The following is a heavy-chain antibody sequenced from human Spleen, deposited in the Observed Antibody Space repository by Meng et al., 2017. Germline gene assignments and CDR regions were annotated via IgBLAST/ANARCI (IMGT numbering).Heavy chain of an antibody. Sequence: QVQLKESGPGLVEPSQTLSLTCTVSGGSMSSGNYYWSWIRQPPGKGLEWIGYIHHSESAYYNPSLKSRVSISVDTSKNQFSLNLNSMTAADTAVYYCASFDHIPRRNYFDYWGQGTLVTVSS. J-gene: IGHJ4*02. CDR3: ASFDHIPRRNYFDY. CDR2: IHHSESA. D-gene: IGHD2-21*01. CDR1: GGSMSSGNYY. V-gene: IGHV4-30-4*01.